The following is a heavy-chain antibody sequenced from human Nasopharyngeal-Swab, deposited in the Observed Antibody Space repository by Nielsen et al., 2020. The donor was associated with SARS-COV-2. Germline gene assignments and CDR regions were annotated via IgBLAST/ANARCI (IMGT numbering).Heavy chain of an antibody. V-gene: IGHV3-73*01. J-gene: IGHJ4*01. CDR3: TTDYYFDY. Sequence: VRQMPGKGLEWVGRIGDKAHNYATTYAASVKGRFTISRDDSKNTAFLQMDSLNTEDTALYYCTTDYYFDYWGHGTLVTVSS. CDR2: IGDKAHNYAT. D-gene: IGHD4/OR15-4a*01.